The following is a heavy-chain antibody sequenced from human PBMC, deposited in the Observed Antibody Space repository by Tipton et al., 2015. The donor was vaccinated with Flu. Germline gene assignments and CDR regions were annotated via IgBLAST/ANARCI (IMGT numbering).Heavy chain of an antibody. CDR3: AREKDSRGSEYFQQ. D-gene: IGHD6-19*01. Sequence: TLSLTCIVSGYSISSGYYWGWIRQPPGKGLEWIGSIYHTGSTYYNPSLKSRVTISIDTSKNQFSLRLSSVTAADTAVYYCAREKDSRGSEYFQQWGQGTLVIVSS. CDR2: IYHTGST. V-gene: IGHV4-38-2*02. J-gene: IGHJ1*01. CDR1: GYSISSGYY.